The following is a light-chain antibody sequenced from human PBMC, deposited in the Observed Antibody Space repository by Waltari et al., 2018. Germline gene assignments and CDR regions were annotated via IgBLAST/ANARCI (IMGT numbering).Light chain of an antibody. CDR1: QRVSSY. CDR2: YAS. V-gene: IGKV3-11*01. J-gene: IGKJ4*01. CDR3: QKRSNWPALT. Sequence: ESELTQSPATLSLAPGERTTLSCRASQRVSSYLAWYQHKPGQAPRLLIYYASNRTTRIPARWSGSGSGTVFTSTMSSLEPEDCAVQYCQKRSNWPALTFGGGIKVEIK.